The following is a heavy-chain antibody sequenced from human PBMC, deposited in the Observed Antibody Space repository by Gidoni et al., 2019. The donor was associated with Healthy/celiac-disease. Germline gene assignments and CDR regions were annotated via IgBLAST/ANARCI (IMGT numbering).Heavy chain of an antibody. Sequence: QVQLQESGPGLVKPSETLSLTCTVSGGSISSYYWSWIRQPPGKGLEWIGYIYYSGSTNYNPSLKSRVTISVDTSKNQFSLKLSSVTAADTAVYYCARHSGVELPYYDFWSGYYYDYWGQGTLVTVSS. V-gene: IGHV4-59*01. CDR3: ARHSGVELPYYDFWSGYYYDY. J-gene: IGHJ4*02. D-gene: IGHD3-3*01. CDR1: GGSISSYY. CDR2: IYYSGST.